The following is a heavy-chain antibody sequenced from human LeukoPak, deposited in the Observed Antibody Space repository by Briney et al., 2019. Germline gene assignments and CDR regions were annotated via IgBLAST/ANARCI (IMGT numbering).Heavy chain of an antibody. CDR3: ARVVPAARAFDP. V-gene: IGHV1-2*02. Sequence: GASVKVSCKASGYTFTGYYMHWVRQAPGQGLEWMGWINPNSGGANYAQRFQGRVTMTRDTSISTAYMELSRLRSDDTAVYYCARVVPAARAFDPWGQGTLVTVSS. D-gene: IGHD2-2*01. CDR2: INPNSGGA. CDR1: GYTFTGYY. J-gene: IGHJ5*02.